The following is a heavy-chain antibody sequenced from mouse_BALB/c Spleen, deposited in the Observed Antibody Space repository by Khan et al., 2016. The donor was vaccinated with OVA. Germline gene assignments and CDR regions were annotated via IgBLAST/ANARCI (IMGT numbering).Heavy chain of an antibody. CDR1: GFSLTTYG. Sequence: QVQLKQSGPGLVAPSQSLSITCTVSGFSLTTYGVHWVRQPPGKGLEWLVVIWSDGSTNYNSVLKSRLSISKDNSKSQVFLKMNSLQTEDTAMDYCAGWFDGYSSLYAMDYWGQGTSVTVSS. CDR3: AGWFDGYSSLYAMDY. V-gene: IGHV2-6*02. J-gene: IGHJ4*01. CDR2: IWSDGST. D-gene: IGHD2-3*01.